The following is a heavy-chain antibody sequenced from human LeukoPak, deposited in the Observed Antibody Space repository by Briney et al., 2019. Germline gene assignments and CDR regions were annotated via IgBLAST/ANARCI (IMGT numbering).Heavy chain of an antibody. V-gene: IGHV4-38-2*02. J-gene: IGHJ5*02. CDR2: IYHSGST. D-gene: IGHD3-9*01. CDR3: ARDQYDILLAPGWFDP. Sequence: KPSETLSLTCTVSGYSISSGYYWGWIRQPPGKGLEWIGSIYHSGSTYYNPSFKSRVTISVDTSKNQFSLKLSSVTAADTAVYYCARDQYDILLAPGWFDPWGQGTLVTVSS. CDR1: GYSISSGYY.